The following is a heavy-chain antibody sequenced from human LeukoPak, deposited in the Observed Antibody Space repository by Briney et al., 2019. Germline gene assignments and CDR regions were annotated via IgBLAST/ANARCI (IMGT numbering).Heavy chain of an antibody. CDR2: INHSGST. D-gene: IGHD6-13*01. CDR3: ARGHLEVEQPLFYVYYYYYMDV. CDR1: GGSFSGYY. Sequence: SETLSLTCAVYGGSFSGYYWSWIRQPPGKGLEWIGEINHSGSTNYNPSLKSRVTISVDTSKNQFSLKLSSVTAADTAVYYCARGHLEVEQPLFYVYYYYYMDVWGKETTVTVSS. J-gene: IGHJ6*03. V-gene: IGHV4-34*01.